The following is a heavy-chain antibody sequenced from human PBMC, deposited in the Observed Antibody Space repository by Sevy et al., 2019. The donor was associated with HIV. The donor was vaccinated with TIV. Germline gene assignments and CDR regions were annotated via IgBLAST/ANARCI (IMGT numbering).Heavy chain of an antibody. Sequence: SETLSLTCTVSGGSISSYYWSWIRQPPGKGLEWIGYIYYSGSTNYNPSLKSRVTISVDTSKNQFSLKLSSVTAADTAVYYCARVSGEMATTKFDYWGQGTLVTVSS. J-gene: IGHJ4*02. CDR2: IYYSGST. CDR1: GGSISSYY. V-gene: IGHV4-59*13. D-gene: IGHD1-1*01. CDR3: ARVSGEMATTKFDY.